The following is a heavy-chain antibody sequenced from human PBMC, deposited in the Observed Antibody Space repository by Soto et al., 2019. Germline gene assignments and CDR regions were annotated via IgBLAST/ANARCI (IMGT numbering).Heavy chain of an antibody. V-gene: IGHV3-30*18. CDR3: AKDLGTGYSSSWYSWATDY. D-gene: IGHD6-13*01. Sequence: GGSLRLSCAASGFTFSSYCMHWVRQAPGKGLEWVAVISYDGSNKYYADSVKGRFTISRDNSKNTLYLQMNSLRAEDTAVYYCAKDLGTGYSSSWYSWATDYWGQGTLVTVSS. CDR2: ISYDGSNK. J-gene: IGHJ4*02. CDR1: GFTFSSYC.